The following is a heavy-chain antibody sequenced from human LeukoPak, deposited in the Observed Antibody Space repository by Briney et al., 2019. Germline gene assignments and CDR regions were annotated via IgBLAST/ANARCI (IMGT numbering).Heavy chain of an antibody. J-gene: IGHJ4*02. CDR3: ARDWICDY. D-gene: IGHD2-2*03. CDR2: ISYDGSNK. V-gene: IGHV3-30-3*01. Sequence: GGSLRLFCAASGFTFSSYAMHWVRQAPGKGLEWVAVISYDGSNKYYADSVKGRFTISRDNSKNTLYLQMNSLRAEDTAVYYCARDWICDYWGQGTLVTVSS. CDR1: GFTFSSYA.